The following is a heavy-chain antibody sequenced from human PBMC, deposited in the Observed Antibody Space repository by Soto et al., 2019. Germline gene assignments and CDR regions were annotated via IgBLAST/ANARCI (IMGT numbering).Heavy chain of an antibody. J-gene: IGHJ5*02. CDR2: IYFTGTT. Sequence: QLQLQESGPGLVKSSETLSLTCTVSGGSIASSSYYWGWIRQPPGKGLEWIGSIYFTGTTYHNPTLKRRVTISIDTSKTQLSLKLSSVTAADTALYYCARHLRFGRFDPWGQGTLVTVST. V-gene: IGHV4-39*01. CDR3: ARHLRFGRFDP. CDR1: GGSIASSSYY. D-gene: IGHD3-3*01.